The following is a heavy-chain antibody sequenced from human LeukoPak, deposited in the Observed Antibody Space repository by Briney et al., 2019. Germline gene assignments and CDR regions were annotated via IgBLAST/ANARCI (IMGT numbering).Heavy chain of an antibody. V-gene: IGHV3-23*01. Sequence: PGGSLRLSCAASGFTFSSYAMSWVRQAPGKGLEWVSAISGSGGSTYYADSVKGRFTISRDNSKNTLYLQMNSLRAEDTAVYYCAKDRGGFGYSSSWHDAFDIWGQGTMVTVSS. CDR2: ISGSGGST. J-gene: IGHJ3*02. D-gene: IGHD6-13*01. CDR3: AKDRGGFGYSSSWHDAFDI. CDR1: GFTFSSYA.